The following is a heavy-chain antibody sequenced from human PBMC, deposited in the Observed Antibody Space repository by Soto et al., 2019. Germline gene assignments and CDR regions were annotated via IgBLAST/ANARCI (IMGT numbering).Heavy chain of an antibody. CDR2: IYYSGST. CDR3: ASPSGAYGDTLDY. V-gene: IGHV4-39*01. CDR1: GGSISSSSYY. Sequence: SETLSLTCTVSGGSISSSSYYWGWIRQPPGKGLEWIGSIYYSGSTYYNPSLKSRVTISVDTSKNQFSLKLCSVTAAETAVYYCASPSGAYGDTLDYWGQGTLVTVSS. J-gene: IGHJ4*02. D-gene: IGHD4-17*01.